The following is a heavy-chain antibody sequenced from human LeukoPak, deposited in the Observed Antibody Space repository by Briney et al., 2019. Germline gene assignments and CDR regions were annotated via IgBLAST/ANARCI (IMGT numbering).Heavy chain of an antibody. D-gene: IGHD3/OR15-3a*01. CDR2: IFYSGGT. V-gene: IGHV4-39*07. CDR3: ARGGLISLANTPLGAFDI. CDR1: GGSINTPNYY. Sequence: SETLSLTCTVSGGSINTPNYYWGWIRQTPGKGLEWIGNIFYSGGTYYSPSPTSRVTISLDTSRNQFSLKLNSVTAADTAVYYCARGGLISLANTPLGAFDIWGQGTMVSVSS. J-gene: IGHJ3*02.